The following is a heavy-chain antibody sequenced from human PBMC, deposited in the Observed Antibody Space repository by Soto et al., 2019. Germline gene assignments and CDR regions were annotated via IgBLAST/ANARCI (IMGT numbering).Heavy chain of an antibody. D-gene: IGHD6-6*01. CDR1: GFTFSVYT. CDR2: ITSSGTTI. CDR3: ARDGYSTSSDWPWFDP. Sequence: EAQLVESGGGLVQPGGSLRLSCVASGFTFSVYTMHWVRQSPGKGLEWISSITSSGTTISYADSVKGRFTISRDNAKSSLFLQMDTLRDEDTAVYYCARDGYSTSSDWPWFDPWGQGTLVTVSS. J-gene: IGHJ5*02. V-gene: IGHV3-48*02.